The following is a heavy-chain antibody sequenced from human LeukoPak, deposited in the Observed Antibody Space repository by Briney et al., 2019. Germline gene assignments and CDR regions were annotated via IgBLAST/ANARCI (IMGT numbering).Heavy chain of an antibody. V-gene: IGHV1-8*03. J-gene: IGHJ4*02. D-gene: IGHD1-26*01. CDR3: ASSNLKSGSYYNY. CDR2: MNPNSGNT. CDR1: GYTFTSYD. Sequence: GASVKVSCKASGYTFTSYDISWVRQATGQGLEWMGWMNPNSGNTGYAQKFQGRVTITRNTSISTAYMELSSLRSEDTAVYYCASSNLKSGSYYNYWGQGTLVTVSS.